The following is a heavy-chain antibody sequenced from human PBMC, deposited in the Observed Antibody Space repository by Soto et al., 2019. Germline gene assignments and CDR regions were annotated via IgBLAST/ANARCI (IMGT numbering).Heavy chain of an antibody. CDR1: GFTFSSYG. CDR3: PGGAKAELYYCGA. V-gene: IGHV3-33*01. Sequence: QVQLVESGGGVVQPGRSLRLSCAASGFTFSSYGMHWVRQAPGQGLEWVAVIWYDGSNKYYADSVKGRFTISRANSKNTLYPQMNSLRADDTAVYYGPGGAKAELYYCGAWGQGTLVTASA. J-gene: IGHJ4*02. CDR2: IWYDGSNK. D-gene: IGHD3-10*01.